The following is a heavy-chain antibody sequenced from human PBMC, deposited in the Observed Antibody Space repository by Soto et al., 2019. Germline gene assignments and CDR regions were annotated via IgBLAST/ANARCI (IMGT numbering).Heavy chain of an antibody. CDR3: ARDKITGLFDY. CDR2: IYYSGST. CDR1: GGSISPYY. V-gene: IGHV4-59*12. J-gene: IGHJ4*02. D-gene: IGHD2-8*02. Sequence: SETLSLTCTVSGGSISPYYWSWIRQPPGKGLEWIGYIYYSGSTNYNPSLKSRVTISVETSKNQFSLKLTSVTAADTAVYYCARDKITGLFDYWGQGTLVTVSS.